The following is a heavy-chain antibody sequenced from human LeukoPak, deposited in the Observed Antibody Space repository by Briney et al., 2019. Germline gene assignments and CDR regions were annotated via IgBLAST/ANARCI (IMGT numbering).Heavy chain of an antibody. CDR1: GFTFSSYA. CDR3: ANGGGLLWFGELLRGWFDP. V-gene: IGHV3-23*01. D-gene: IGHD3-10*01. CDR2: ISGSGGST. Sequence: PGGSLRLSCAASGFTFSSYAMSWVRQAPGKGLEWVSAISGSGGSTYYADSVKGRFTISRDNSKNTLYLQMNSLRAEDTAVHYCANGGGLLWFGELLRGWFDPWGQGTLVTVSS. J-gene: IGHJ5*02.